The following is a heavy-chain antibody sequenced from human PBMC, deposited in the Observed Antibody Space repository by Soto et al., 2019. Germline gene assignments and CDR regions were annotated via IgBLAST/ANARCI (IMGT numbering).Heavy chain of an antibody. V-gene: IGHV4-30-2*01. D-gene: IGHD3-3*01. J-gene: IGHJ6*02. CDR1: GGSISSGGYS. CDR3: ASGITIFGVVGNYYGMDV. CDR2: IYHSGST. Sequence: SETLSLTCAVSGGSISSGGYSWSWIRQPPGKGLEWIGYIYHSGSTYYNPSLKSRVTISVDRSKNQFSLKLSSVTAADTAVYYCASGITIFGVVGNYYGMDVWGQGTTVT.